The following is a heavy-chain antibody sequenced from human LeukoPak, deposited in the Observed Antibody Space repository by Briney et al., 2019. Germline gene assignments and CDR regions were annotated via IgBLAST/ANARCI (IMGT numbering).Heavy chain of an antibody. CDR2: INSDGSST. V-gene: IGHV3-74*01. J-gene: IGHJ6*02. CDR1: GFTFSSYA. CDR3: ARDFFDLGMDV. D-gene: IGHD3/OR15-3a*01. Sequence: GGSLRLSCAASGFTFSSYAMSWVRQAPGKGLVWVSRINSDGSSTSYADSVKGRFTISRDNAKNTLYLQMNSLRAEDTAVYYCARDFFDLGMDVWGQGTTVTVSS.